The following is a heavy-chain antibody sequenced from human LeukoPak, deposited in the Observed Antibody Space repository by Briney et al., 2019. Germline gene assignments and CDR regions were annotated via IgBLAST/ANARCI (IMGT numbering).Heavy chain of an antibody. CDR3: ALPFAVDYYYGMDV. Sequence: ASVKVSCKASGYTFTSYDINWVRQATGQGLEWMGWMNPNSGNTGYAQKFQGRVTITADESTSTAYMELSSLRSEDTAVYYCALPFAVDYYYGMDVWGQGTTVTVSS. CDR1: GYTFTSYD. V-gene: IGHV1-8*03. CDR2: MNPNSGNT. J-gene: IGHJ6*02. D-gene: IGHD2-21*01.